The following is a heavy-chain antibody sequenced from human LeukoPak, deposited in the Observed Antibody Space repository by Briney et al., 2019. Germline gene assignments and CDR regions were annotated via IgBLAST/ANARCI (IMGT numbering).Heavy chain of an antibody. CDR3: ASHIAAAGTRGDY. CDR1: GFTFSSYE. Sequence: GGSLRLSCAASGFTFSSYEMNWVRQAPGKGLVWVSRINSDGSSTSYADSVKGRFTISRDNAKNTLYLQMNSLRAEDTAVYYCASHIAAAGTRGDYWGQGTLVTVSS. D-gene: IGHD6-13*01. V-gene: IGHV3-74*01. J-gene: IGHJ4*02. CDR2: INSDGSST.